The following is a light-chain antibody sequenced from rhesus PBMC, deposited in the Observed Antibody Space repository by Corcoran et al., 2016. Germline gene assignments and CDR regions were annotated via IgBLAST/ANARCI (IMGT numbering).Light chain of an antibody. CDR2: AAS. CDR1: ANVNNY. Sequence: DIQMTKSPSSLSASVGDRVTITCRASANVNNYFHWYQQKPGKTPKTLIYAASTLQSGVPSRFSGSGSGTDDTFTISSLQPEDVETYYCQHSYGTPRTFGQGTKVEIK. V-gene: IGKV1-74*01. J-gene: IGKJ1*01. CDR3: QHSYGTPRT.